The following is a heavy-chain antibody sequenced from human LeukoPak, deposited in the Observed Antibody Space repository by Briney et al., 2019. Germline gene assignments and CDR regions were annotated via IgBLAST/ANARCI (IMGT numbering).Heavy chain of an antibody. CDR2: IYYSGST. J-gene: IGHJ5*02. Sequence: SETLSLTCTVSGGSISSYYWSWIRQPPGKGLEWIGYIYYSGSTNYNPSLKSRVTISVDTSKNQFSLKLSSVTAADTAVYYCARARYSSSWFRGRNWFDPWGQGTLVTVSS. D-gene: IGHD6-13*01. V-gene: IGHV4-59*01. CDR1: GGSISSYY. CDR3: ARARYSSSWFRGRNWFDP.